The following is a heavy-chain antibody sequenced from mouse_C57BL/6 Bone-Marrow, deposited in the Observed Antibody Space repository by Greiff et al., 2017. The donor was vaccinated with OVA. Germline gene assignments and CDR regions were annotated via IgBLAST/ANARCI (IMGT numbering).Heavy chain of an antibody. V-gene: IGHV1-81*01. CDR1: GYTFTSYG. J-gene: IGHJ4*01. CDR2: IYPRSGNT. CDR3: ARPGGYAMDY. Sequence: VQLVESGAELARPGASVKLSCKASGYTFTSYGISWVKQRTGQGLEWIGEIYPRSGNTYYNEKFKGKATLTADKSSSTAYMELRSLTSEDSAVYFCARPGGYAMDYWGQGTSVTVSS.